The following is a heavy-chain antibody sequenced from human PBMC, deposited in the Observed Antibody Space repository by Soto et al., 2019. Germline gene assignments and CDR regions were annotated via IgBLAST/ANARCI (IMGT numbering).Heavy chain of an antibody. CDR1: GFTFSRYY. CDR3: ARDNSESNSWWFDP. D-gene: IGHD1-26*01. Sequence: ASVKVSCKASGFTFSRYYMHWIRQAPGQGLEWKGIINPSGASTNYAQKFQGRVTLTRDTSTSTVSMEVSSLRSEDTAVYYCARDNSESNSWWFDPWGQGTLVTVS. J-gene: IGHJ5*02. CDR2: INPSGAST. V-gene: IGHV1-46*01.